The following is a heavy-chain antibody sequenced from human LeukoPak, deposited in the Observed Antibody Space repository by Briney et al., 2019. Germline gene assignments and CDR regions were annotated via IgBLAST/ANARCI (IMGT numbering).Heavy chain of an antibody. V-gene: IGHV3-20*01. CDR3: ARNPIHNDDIFTGPFDY. D-gene: IGHD3-9*01. CDR1: GFTFDDYG. J-gene: IGHJ4*02. CDR2: INWNGGST. Sequence: GGSLRLSCAASGFTFDDYGMSWVRQAPGKGLEWVSGINWNGGSTGYADSVKGRFTISRDNAKNSLYLQMNRLRAEDTALYHCARNPIHNDDIFTGPFDYWGQGSLVTVSS.